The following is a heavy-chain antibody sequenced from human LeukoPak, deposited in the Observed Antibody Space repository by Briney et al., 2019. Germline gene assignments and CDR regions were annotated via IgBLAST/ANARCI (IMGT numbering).Heavy chain of an antibody. CDR2: MNPNSGNT. CDR3: ARVQNYGDYVTWWFDP. V-gene: IGHV1-8*01. D-gene: IGHD4-17*01. CDR1: GYTFTSYD. Sequence: ASVKVSCKASGYTFTSYDINWVRRATGQGLEWMGWMNPNSGNTGYAQKFQGRVTMTRNTSISTAYMELSSLRSEDTAVYYCARVQNYGDYVTWWFDPWGQGTLVTVSS. J-gene: IGHJ5*02.